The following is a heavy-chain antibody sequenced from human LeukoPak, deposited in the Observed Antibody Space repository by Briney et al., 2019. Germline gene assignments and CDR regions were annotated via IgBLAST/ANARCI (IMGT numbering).Heavy chain of an antibody. CDR1: GGSISSYY. CDR2: IYYSGST. CDR3: ARGYSGSPHRDAFDI. Sequence: PSETLSLTCPVSGGSISSYYWSWIRQPPGKGLEWIGYIYYSGSTNYNPSLKSRVTISVDTSKNQFSLKLSSVTAADTAVYYCARGYSGSPHRDAFDIWGQGTMVTVSS. V-gene: IGHV4-59*01. D-gene: IGHD3-10*01. J-gene: IGHJ3*02.